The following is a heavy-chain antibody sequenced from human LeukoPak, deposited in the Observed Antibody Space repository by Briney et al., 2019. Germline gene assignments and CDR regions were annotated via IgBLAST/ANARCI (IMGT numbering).Heavy chain of an antibody. Sequence: PSQTLSLTCTVSGGSISSGDYYWRWLRQPPGTGLEWIGYIYYSGSTYYNPSLKSRATISVDTFKNQFSLKLSSVTAADTAVYYCARYGVDDAFDIWGQGTMVTVSS. CDR2: IYYSGST. CDR3: ARYGVDDAFDI. J-gene: IGHJ3*02. D-gene: IGHD4-17*01. CDR1: GGSISSGDYY. V-gene: IGHV4-30-4*01.